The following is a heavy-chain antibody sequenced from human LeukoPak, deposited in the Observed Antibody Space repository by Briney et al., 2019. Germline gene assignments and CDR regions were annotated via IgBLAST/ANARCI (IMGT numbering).Heavy chain of an antibody. CDR1: SGSMSGCY. Sequence: SSETLSLTCTVSSGSMSGCYWSWIRQPPGKGLEWIGYIYSTGSTKYNPSLKSRVTISVDTSKNQFSLNLTSVTAADTAVYYCARVRYSYGYGTYAMDVWGQGTTVTVSS. CDR2: IYSTGST. D-gene: IGHD5-18*01. CDR3: ARVRYSYGYGTYAMDV. V-gene: IGHV4-59*01. J-gene: IGHJ6*02.